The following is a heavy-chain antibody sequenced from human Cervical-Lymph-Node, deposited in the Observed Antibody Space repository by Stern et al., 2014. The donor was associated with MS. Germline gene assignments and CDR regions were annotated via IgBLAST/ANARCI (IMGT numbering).Heavy chain of an antibody. Sequence: EVQLVESGGGLVQPGRSLRLSCAASRFTFDDYAMHWVRQAPGKGLEWVSGISWNSGSIGYADSVKGRFTISRDNAKNSLYLQMNSLRAEDTALYYCATTPVWGSYRYYFDYWGQGTLVTVSS. CDR3: ATTPVWGSYRYYFDY. V-gene: IGHV3-9*01. J-gene: IGHJ4*02. CDR2: ISWNSGSI. CDR1: RFTFDDYA. D-gene: IGHD3-16*02.